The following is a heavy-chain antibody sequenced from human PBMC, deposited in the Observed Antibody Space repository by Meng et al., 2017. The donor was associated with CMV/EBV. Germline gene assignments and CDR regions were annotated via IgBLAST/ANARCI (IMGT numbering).Heavy chain of an antibody. D-gene: IGHD3-10*01. CDR2: IKQDGSEK. CDR1: GFTFSSYW. V-gene: IGHV3-7*01. Sequence: GESLKISCAASGFTFSSYWMSWVRQAPGKGLEWVANIKQDGSEKYYVDSVKGRFTISRDNAKNSLYLQMNSLRAEDTAVYYCAREVWFGELLFDYWGQGTLVTVSS. J-gene: IGHJ4*02. CDR3: AREVWFGELLFDY.